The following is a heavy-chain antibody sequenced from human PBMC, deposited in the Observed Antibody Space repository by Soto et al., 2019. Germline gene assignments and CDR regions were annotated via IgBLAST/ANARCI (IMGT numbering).Heavy chain of an antibody. Sequence: ASVKVSCNASGYTFTSYDINWVRQATGQGLEWMGWMNPNSGNTGYAQKFQGRVTMTRNTSISTAYMELSSLRSEDTAVYYCARGTPDDPYPFAYWGQGTLVTVSS. D-gene: IGHD1-1*01. CDR3: ARGTPDDPYPFAY. J-gene: IGHJ4*02. V-gene: IGHV1-8*01. CDR1: GYTFTSYD. CDR2: MNPNSGNT.